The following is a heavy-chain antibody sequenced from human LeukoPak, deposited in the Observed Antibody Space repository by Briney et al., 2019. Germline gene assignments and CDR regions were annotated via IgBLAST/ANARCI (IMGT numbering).Heavy chain of an antibody. D-gene: IGHD4-23*01. J-gene: IGHJ3*02. V-gene: IGHV3-23*01. Sequence: GSLRLSCAASGFTFSNNAMSWVRQAPGKGLEWVSTVSGSGGITYYADSVKGRFTISRDNSKNTLYLQMNSLRAENAAVYYCAKDLYVDVRWGSAFDIWGQGTVVTVSS. CDR3: AKDLYVDVRWGSAFDI. CDR2: VSGSGGIT. CDR1: GFTFSNNA.